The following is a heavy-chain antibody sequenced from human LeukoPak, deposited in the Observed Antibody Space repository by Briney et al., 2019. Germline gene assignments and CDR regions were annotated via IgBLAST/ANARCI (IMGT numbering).Heavy chain of an antibody. J-gene: IGHJ4*02. CDR2: ISGNGDST. Sequence: PGGSLRLSCAASGPTFISYAMAWVRQAPGKGLEWVSSISGNGDSTYYADSVKGRFTISRDNSKNTLYLQMNSLRAEDTAVYYCAKIISVNPIDYWGQGTLVTVSS. V-gene: IGHV3-23*01. CDR1: GPTFISYA. CDR3: AKIISVNPIDY. D-gene: IGHD4-11*01.